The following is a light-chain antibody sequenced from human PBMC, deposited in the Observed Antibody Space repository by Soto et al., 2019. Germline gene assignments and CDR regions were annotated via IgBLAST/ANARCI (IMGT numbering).Light chain of an antibody. J-gene: IGKJ4*01. CDR3: QQYGSSPLT. CDR1: QSVSSSY. V-gene: IGKV3-20*01. CDR2: GVS. Sequence: EIVLTQSPGTPSLSPGERATLSCRASQSVSSSYLAWYQQKPGQAPRLLIYGVSSRATGIPDRFSGSGSGTDFTLTISRLEPEDFAVYYCQQYGSSPLTFGGGTKVEIK.